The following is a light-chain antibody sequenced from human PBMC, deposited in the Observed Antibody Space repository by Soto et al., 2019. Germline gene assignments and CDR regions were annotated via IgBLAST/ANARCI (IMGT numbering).Light chain of an antibody. J-gene: IGKJ3*01. V-gene: IGKV1-13*02. CDR1: QEIKNA. CDR2: DAS. CDR3: QQFKSSPFT. Sequence: AIHLTQSPASLSASVGVRVTVTCRAGQEIKNALVWYQQKPGKAPKLLIYDASNLESGVPSRFSGSGSGTAFTLTIRSLQPDDSATYYCQQFKSSPFTFGPRTKVEI.